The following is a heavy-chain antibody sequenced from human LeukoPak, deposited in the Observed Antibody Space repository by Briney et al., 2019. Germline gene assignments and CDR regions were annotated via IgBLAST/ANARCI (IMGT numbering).Heavy chain of an antibody. V-gene: IGHV3-23*01. D-gene: IGHD3-10*01. CDR1: GLSFSSYA. CDR3: AKNGLWFGELLGDY. CDR2: ISSSADST. J-gene: IGHJ4*02. Sequence: PGGSLRLSCAASGLSFSSYAMSWVRQAPGKGLEWVSVISSSADSTYYADSVKGRFTISRDNSKNMLYLQMHSLRAEDTAVYYCAKNGLWFGELLGDYWGQGTLVTVSS.